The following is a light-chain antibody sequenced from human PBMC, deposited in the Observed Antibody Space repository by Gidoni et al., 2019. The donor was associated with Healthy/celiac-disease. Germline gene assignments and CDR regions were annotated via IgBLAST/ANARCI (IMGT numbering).Light chain of an antibody. CDR1: SSDVGSYNL. J-gene: IGLJ2*01. Sequence: QSDLTQPASVSGSPGQSITISCTGTSSDVGSYNLVSWYQQHPGKAPKLMIYEVSKPPSGVSNRFSGSTSGNTASLTISGLQAEDEADYYCCSYAGSSTLVFGGGTKLTVL. CDR3: CSYAGSSTLV. CDR2: EVS. V-gene: IGLV2-23*02.